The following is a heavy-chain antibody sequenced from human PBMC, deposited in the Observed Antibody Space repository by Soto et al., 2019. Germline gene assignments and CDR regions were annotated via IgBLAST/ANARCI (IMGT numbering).Heavy chain of an antibody. J-gene: IGHJ4*02. CDR3: ARHLLGVTTPYFDY. CDR1: GYTFINYW. D-gene: IGHD4-17*01. CDR2: IYPDDSDT. Sequence: GESLKISCQGSGYTFINYWIGWVRQMPGKGLEWMGLIYPDDSDTRYSPSFQGQVTISADKSISTAYLQWSSLKASDTVMYYCARHLLGVTTPYFDYWGQGTLVTVSS. V-gene: IGHV5-51*01.